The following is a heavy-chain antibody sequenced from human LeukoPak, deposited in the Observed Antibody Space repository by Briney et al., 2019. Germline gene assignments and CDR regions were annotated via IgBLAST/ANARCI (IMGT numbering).Heavy chain of an antibody. CDR2: IIPIFGTA. CDR3: ALQRVLQGYYYGMDV. D-gene: IGHD5-24*01. CDR1: GGTFSSYA. J-gene: IGHJ6*02. V-gene: IGHV1-69*01. Sequence: SVKVSCKASGGTFSSYAISWVRQAPGQGLEWMGGIIPIFGTANYAQKFQGRVTLTADESTSTAYMELSSLRSEDTAVYYCALQRVLQGYYYGMDVWGQGTTVTVSS.